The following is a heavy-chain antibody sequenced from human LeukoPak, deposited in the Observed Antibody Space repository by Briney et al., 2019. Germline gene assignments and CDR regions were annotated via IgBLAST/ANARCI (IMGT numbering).Heavy chain of an antibody. Sequence: GGSLRLSCAASGFTFSSYGMHWVRQAPGKGLEWVAFIRYDGSNKYYADSVKGRFTISRDNSKNTLYLQMNSLRAEDTAVYYCAKDLIRPVPGSGSYYITNAFDIWGQGTMVTVSS. D-gene: IGHD3-10*01. CDR1: GFTFSSYG. CDR2: IRYDGSNK. J-gene: IGHJ3*02. CDR3: AKDLIRPVPGSGSYYITNAFDI. V-gene: IGHV3-30*02.